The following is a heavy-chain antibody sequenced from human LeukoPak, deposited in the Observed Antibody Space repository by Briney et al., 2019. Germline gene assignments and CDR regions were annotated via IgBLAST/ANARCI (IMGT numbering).Heavy chain of an antibody. CDR2: FYGGGHSYHRDGTT. D-gene: IGHD1-1*01. CDR1: GFIVSANY. Sequence: GGSLRLSCAASGFIVSANYMSWVRQAPGKGLEWVSVFYGGGHSYHRDGTTYYADSVKGRFTISGDKSANTVYLQMNSLRVDDTAVYYCARGNDFGSEFAVYYYYGMDVWGQGTTVTVSS. CDR3: ARGNDFGSEFAVYYYYGMDV. J-gene: IGHJ6*02. V-gene: IGHV3-53*05.